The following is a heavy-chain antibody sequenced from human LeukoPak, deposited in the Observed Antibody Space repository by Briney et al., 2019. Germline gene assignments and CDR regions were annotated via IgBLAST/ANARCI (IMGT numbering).Heavy chain of an antibody. CDR1: GYSISSGYY. D-gene: IGHD3/OR15-3a*01. V-gene: IGHV4-38-2*02. Sequence: SETLSLTCTVSGYSISSGYYWGWIRQPPGKGLEWIGSIYHSGSTYYNPSLKSRVTISVDTSKNQFSLKLSSVTAADTAVYYCARDYGLSWFDPWGQGTLVTVSS. CDR2: IYHSGST. CDR3: ARDYGLSWFDP. J-gene: IGHJ5*02.